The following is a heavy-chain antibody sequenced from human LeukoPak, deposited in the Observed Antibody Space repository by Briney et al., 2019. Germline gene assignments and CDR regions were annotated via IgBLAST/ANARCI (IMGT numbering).Heavy chain of an antibody. CDR3: AKSPWERRGGFDY. V-gene: IGHV3-23*01. D-gene: IGHD1-1*01. J-gene: IGHJ4*02. CDR1: GFTFSNYA. CDR2: ISGSATGT. Sequence: PGGSLRLSCAASGFTFSNYAMTWVRQAPGKGLEWVSTISGSATGTYYADSVKGRFTISRDNSKNTLYLQMNSLRAEDTAIYYCAKSPWERRGGFDYWGQGTLATLSS.